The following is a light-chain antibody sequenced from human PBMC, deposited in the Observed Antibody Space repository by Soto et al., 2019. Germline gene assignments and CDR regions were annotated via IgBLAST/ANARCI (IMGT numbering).Light chain of an antibody. J-gene: IGLJ2*01. CDR1: SGHSSYA. CDR2: LNSDGSH. Sequence: QAVVTQSPSASASLGASVKLTCTLSSGHSSYAIAWHQQQTEKGPRYLMKLNSDGSHNKGDGIPDRFSGSSSGAERYLTISSLQSEDEADYYCQTWGTGIHVVFGGGTKLTVL. CDR3: QTWGTGIHVV. V-gene: IGLV4-69*01.